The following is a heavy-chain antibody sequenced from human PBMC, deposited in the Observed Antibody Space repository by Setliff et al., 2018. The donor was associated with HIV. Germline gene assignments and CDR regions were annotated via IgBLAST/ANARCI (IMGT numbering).Heavy chain of an antibody. D-gene: IGHD6-19*01. Sequence: PSETLSLTCAVSGGSISSGGYSWSWIRQPPGKGLEWIGYIYHSGSTYYNPSLKSRVTISVDKSKNQFSLKLTSVTAADTAVYYCAGYTSGWYAPYWGQGTLVTVSS. CDR1: GGSISSGGYS. CDR3: AGYTSGWYAPY. V-gene: IGHV4-30-2*01. CDR2: IYHSGST. J-gene: IGHJ4*02.